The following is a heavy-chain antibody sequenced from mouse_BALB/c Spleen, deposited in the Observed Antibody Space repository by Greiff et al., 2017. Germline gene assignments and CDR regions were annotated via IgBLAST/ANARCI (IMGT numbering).Heavy chain of an antibody. V-gene: IGHV1S81*02. Sequence: VQLQQSGAELVKPGASVKLSCKASGYTFTSYYMYWVKQRPGQGLEWIGEINPSNGGTNFNEKFKSKATLTVDKSSSTAYMQLSSLTSEDSAVYYCTRSDYGSSSAYWGQGTLVTVSA. CDR3: TRSDYGSSSAY. D-gene: IGHD1-1*01. J-gene: IGHJ3*01. CDR2: INPSNGGT. CDR1: GYTFTSYY.